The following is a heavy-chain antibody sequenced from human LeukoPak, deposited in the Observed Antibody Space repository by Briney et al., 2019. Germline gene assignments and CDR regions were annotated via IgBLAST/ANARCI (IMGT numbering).Heavy chain of an antibody. J-gene: IGHJ2*01. CDR3: ARRAYYDTSGYYPASGYFDL. V-gene: IGHV4-4*08. Sequence: SETLSLTCTVSGGSIFSYYFNWIRQPPGKGLEWIGYIYSNGITNYNPSFRSRGTISIATSKNQFSLRLRSVTAADTAIYYCARRAYYDTSGYYPASGYFDLWGRGTLVTVSS. CDR1: GGSIFSYY. D-gene: IGHD3-22*01. CDR2: IYSNGIT.